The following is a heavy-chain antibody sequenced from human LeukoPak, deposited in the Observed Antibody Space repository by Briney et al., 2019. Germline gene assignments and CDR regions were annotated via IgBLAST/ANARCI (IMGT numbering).Heavy chain of an antibody. Sequence: GGSLRLSSAASGFTFSRYGMHWVRQAPVKGLEWVAFIRYDGSNKYCADSVKGRFTISRDNSKNTLYLQMNSLRAEDTAVYYCAKRRGYYGSGVNTYYFDYWGQGTLVTVSS. CDR2: IRYDGSNK. J-gene: IGHJ4*02. V-gene: IGHV3-30*02. D-gene: IGHD3-10*01. CDR3: AKRRGYYGSGVNTYYFDY. CDR1: GFTFSRYG.